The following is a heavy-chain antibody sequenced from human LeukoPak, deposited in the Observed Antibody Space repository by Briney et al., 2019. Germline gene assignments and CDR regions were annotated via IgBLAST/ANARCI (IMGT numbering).Heavy chain of an antibody. J-gene: IGHJ4*02. CDR1: GFTFSNYW. V-gene: IGHV3-20*04. CDR2: INWNGGSS. Sequence: PGGSLRLSCAASGFTFSNYWMHWVRQVPGKGLEWVSGINWNGGSSSSADSVKGRFTISRDNAKNSLYLQMNSLRVEDTALYYCARARPEAYCGGDCYSGGTTFDCWGQGTLVTVSS. CDR3: ARARPEAYCGGDCYSGGTTFDC. D-gene: IGHD2-21*02.